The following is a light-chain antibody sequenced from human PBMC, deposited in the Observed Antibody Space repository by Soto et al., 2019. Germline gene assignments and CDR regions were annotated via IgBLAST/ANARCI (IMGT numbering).Light chain of an antibody. Sequence: DIQMTQSPSTLSASVGDRVTITCRASQSISSWLAWYQQKPGKAPKLLIYKASSLESGVPSRFSGSGSRTEFTLIISRLQPDDFATYYCQQYISFSSFGQGTKVEIK. CDR1: QSISSW. V-gene: IGKV1-5*03. CDR3: QQYISFSS. J-gene: IGKJ1*01. CDR2: KAS.